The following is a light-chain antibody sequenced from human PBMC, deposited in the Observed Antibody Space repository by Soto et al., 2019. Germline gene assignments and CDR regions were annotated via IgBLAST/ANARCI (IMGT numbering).Light chain of an antibody. Sequence: QSALTQPPSASGSXXXXXTISCTGTSSDVGAYKYVSWYQQYPGKAPKLMIYEVSKRPSGVPDRFSGSKSGNTASLTVSGLQAEDEADYYCTSYVGSNIWVFGGGTKLTVL. CDR2: EVS. CDR1: SSDVGAYKY. J-gene: IGLJ3*02. V-gene: IGLV2-8*01. CDR3: TSYVGSNIWV.